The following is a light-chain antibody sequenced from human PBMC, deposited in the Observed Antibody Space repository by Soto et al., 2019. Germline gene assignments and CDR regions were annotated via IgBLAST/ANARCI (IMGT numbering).Light chain of an antibody. V-gene: IGKV3-20*01. Sequence: EIVFTQSPGTLSLSPGQRATLYCRASQSVSSSYLAWYQQKPGQAPRLLIYGASNRATGIPDRFSGSGSGTDFTLTISRLETEDFAVYYCQQYGSSGTFGQGTKVDIK. CDR3: QQYGSSGT. CDR2: GAS. J-gene: IGKJ1*01. CDR1: QSVSSSY.